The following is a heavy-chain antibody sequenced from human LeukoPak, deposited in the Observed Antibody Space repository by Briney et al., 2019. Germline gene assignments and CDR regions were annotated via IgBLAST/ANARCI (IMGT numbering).Heavy chain of an antibody. CDR1: GFTFSSYA. CDR2: ISSNGGST. Sequence: GGSLRLSCAASGFTFSSYAMHWVRQAPGKGLEYVSAISSNGGSTYYANSVKGRFTISRDNSKNTLYLQMGSLRAEDMAVYYCASGSRGIAAYWGQGSLVTVSS. D-gene: IGHD6-13*01. V-gene: IGHV3-64*01. CDR3: ASGSRGIAAY. J-gene: IGHJ4*02.